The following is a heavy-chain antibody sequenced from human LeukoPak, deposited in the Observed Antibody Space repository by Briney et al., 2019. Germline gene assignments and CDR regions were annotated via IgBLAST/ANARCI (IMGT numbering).Heavy chain of an antibody. V-gene: IGHV4-4*07. J-gene: IGHJ4*02. CDR1: GGSISSYY. CDR3: AREARRAVVVPAAIFRRYYFDY. CDR2: IYTSGST. Sequence: PSETLSLTCTVSGGSISSYYWSWIRQPAGKGLEWIGRIYTSGSTNYNPSLKSRVTISVDKSKNQFSLKLSSVTAADTAVHHCAREARRAVVVPAAIFRRYYFDYWGQGTLVTVSS. D-gene: IGHD2-2*02.